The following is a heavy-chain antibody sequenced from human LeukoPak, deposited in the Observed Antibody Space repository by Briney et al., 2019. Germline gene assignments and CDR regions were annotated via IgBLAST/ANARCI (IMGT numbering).Heavy chain of an antibody. D-gene: IGHD1-26*01. J-gene: IGHJ6*01. CDR2: IYSGGST. CDR3: ARRLRGSYYYGMDV. V-gene: IGHV3-66*04. Sequence: GGSLRLSCTASGFTVSSNYMSWVRQAPGKGLEWASVIYSGGSTYYAESVKGRFTISRDNSKHTLYLQMNSLRAEDTAVYYCARRLRGSYYYGMDVWGQGTTVTVSS. CDR1: GFTVSSNY.